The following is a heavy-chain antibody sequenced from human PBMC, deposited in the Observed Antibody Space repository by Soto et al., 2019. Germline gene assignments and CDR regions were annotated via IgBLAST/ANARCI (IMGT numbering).Heavy chain of an antibody. V-gene: IGHV3-23*01. Sequence: VQLLESGGDLVQPGGSLRLSCEASGFTFSNYAMSWVRQAPGKGLEWVSVISGSGGSTNYADSAKGRFTFSRDNSIDTMYLRINSLRAEDTAVYYCSRVFYYDILTGKSYNMDVWGQGTTVIVSS. J-gene: IGHJ6*02. CDR1: GFTFSNYA. CDR3: SRVFYYDILTGKSYNMDV. D-gene: IGHD3-9*01. CDR2: ISGSGGST.